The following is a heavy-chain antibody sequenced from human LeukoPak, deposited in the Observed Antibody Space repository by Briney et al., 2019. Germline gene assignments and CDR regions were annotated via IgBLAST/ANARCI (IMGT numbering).Heavy chain of an antibody. J-gene: IGHJ5*02. CDR3: ARGGDSSGYYSWFDP. CDR2: IIPIFGTA. Sequence: GASVKVSCKASGGTFSSYAISWVRQAPGQGLEWMGGIIPIFGTANYAQKFQGRVTITADESTSTAYMELSSLRSEDTAVYYCARGGDSSGYYSWFDPWGQGTLVTVSS. V-gene: IGHV1-69*13. CDR1: GGTFSSYA. D-gene: IGHD3-22*01.